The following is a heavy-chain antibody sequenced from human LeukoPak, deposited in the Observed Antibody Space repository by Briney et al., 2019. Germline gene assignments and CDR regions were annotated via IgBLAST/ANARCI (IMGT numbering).Heavy chain of an antibody. CDR1: GFTFSHAW. CDR3: TTAIRDYDGFDY. V-gene: IGHV3-15*01. D-gene: IGHD3-22*01. Sequence: PGGSLRLSCAASGFTFSHAWMTWVRQAPRKGLEWVGRIKGETEGGTTDYAAPVKGRFTISREDSKNTVYLQMNSLKAEDSGVYYCTTAIRDYDGFDYWGQGTQVTVSS. J-gene: IGHJ4*02. CDR2: IKGETEGGTT.